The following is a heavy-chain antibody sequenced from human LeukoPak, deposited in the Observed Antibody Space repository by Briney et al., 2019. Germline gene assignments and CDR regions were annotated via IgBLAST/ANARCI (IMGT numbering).Heavy chain of an antibody. CDR2: MNINSGNT. D-gene: IGHD5-24*01. V-gene: IGHV1-8*03. Sequence: ASVKVSCKESGYTFTSYDINWVRQATGQGVEWMGWMNINSGNTGYAQKFQGTVTITRNTSISTAYMELSSLRSEDTAVYYCARAQRDGYNLDYWGQGTLVTVSS. CDR3: ARAQRDGYNLDY. CDR1: GYTFTSYD. J-gene: IGHJ4*02.